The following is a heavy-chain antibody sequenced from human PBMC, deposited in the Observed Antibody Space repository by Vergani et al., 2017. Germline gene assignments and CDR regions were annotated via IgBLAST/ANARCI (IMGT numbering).Heavy chain of an antibody. Sequence: QVQLQESGPGLVKPSQTLSLTCTVSGASINNDFYYWHWIRQPAGKGLEWIGRIYVSGITDYNSSLQRRVSMSVDTSKNQFSLTLTSVTAADTAVYYCARDNKQLRPSAFDLWGQGTMVTVSS. CDR2: IYVSGIT. V-gene: IGHV4-61*02. CDR1: GASINNDFYY. J-gene: IGHJ3*01. CDR3: ARDNKQLRPSAFDL. D-gene: IGHD4-23*01.